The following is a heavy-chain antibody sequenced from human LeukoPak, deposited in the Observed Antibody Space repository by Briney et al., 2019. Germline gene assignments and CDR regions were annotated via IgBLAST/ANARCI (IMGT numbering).Heavy chain of an antibody. D-gene: IGHD5-18*01. J-gene: IGHJ3*02. CDR2: VKQDGREK. CDR3: ATNQNGYSYANDAFDI. CDR1: GGSISSSSYY. V-gene: IGHV3-7*01. Sequence: ETLSLTCTVSGGSISSSSYYWGWVRQASGKGLEWVASVKQDGREKYYVDSVKGRFTISRDNAKNSLYLQMNSLRAEDTAVYYCATNQNGYSYANDAFDIWGQGTMVTVSS.